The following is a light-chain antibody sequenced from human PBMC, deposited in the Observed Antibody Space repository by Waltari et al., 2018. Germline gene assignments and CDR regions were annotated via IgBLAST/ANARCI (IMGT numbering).Light chain of an antibody. Sequence: HSALTQPASVSGSPGQSITIPCTGTSSAVGGFHAVSWYQPHPGKVPKLVIYGVADRPSGISNRFSGSKSGNTASLTISGLQAEDEADYYCCSYTTSDTYVFGTGTKVIVL. CDR3: CSYTTSDTYV. CDR2: GVA. CDR1: SSAVGGFHA. V-gene: IGLV2-14*03. J-gene: IGLJ1*01.